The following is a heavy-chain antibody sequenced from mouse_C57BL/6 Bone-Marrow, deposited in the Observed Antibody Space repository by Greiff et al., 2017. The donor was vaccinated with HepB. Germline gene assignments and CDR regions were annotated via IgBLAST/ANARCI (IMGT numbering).Heavy chain of an antibody. J-gene: IGHJ2*01. CDR2: IHPNSGST. D-gene: IGHD1-1*01. CDR3: ARQITTVVATRVY. Sequence: VQLQQPGAELVKPGASVKLSCKASGYTFTSYWMHWVKQRPGQGLEWIGMIHPNSGSTNYNEKFKSKATLTVDKSSSTAYMQLSSLTSEDSAVYYCARQITTVVATRVYWGQGTTLTVSS. V-gene: IGHV1-64*01. CDR1: GYTFTSYW.